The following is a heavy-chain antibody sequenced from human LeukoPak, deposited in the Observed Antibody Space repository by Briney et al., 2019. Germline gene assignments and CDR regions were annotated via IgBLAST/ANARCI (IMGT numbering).Heavy chain of an antibody. CDR3: ARVTYDTSGRRYFDY. Sequence: RPGGSLRLSCAASGFTFSSYAMSWVRQAPGKGLEWVSAISGSGGSTYYADSVKGRFTISRDNARNSLDLQLNSLRAEDTAVYYCARVTYDTSGRRYFDYWGQGTLVTVSS. V-gene: IGHV3-23*01. D-gene: IGHD3-22*01. J-gene: IGHJ4*02. CDR2: ISGSGGST. CDR1: GFTFSSYA.